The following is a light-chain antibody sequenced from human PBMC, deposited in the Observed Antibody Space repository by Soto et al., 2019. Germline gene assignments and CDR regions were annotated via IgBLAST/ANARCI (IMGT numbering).Light chain of an antibody. CDR2: DAS. V-gene: IGKV1-5*01. CDR3: QQYNSSQYT. J-gene: IGKJ2*01. Sequence: DIQMTQSPSTLSASVGDRVTITCRASQSISSWLAWYQQKPGKAPKLLIYDASSLESGVPSRFSGSGCGTEFTLTISSLQPDDFATYYCQQYNSSQYTFGQGTKLEIK. CDR1: QSISSW.